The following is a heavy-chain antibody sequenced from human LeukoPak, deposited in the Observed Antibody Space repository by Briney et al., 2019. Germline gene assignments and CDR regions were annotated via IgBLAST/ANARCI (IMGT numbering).Heavy chain of an antibody. D-gene: IGHD4-17*01. CDR3: ARLRSHYGDYKVDP. V-gene: IGHV1-8*01. CDR2: INPHSGKT. CDR1: GYPFRNYD. Sequence: ASVKVSCKTSGYPFRNYDINWVRQATGQGLEWMGWINPHSGKTGYAQNFQGRVTMTTDTSASTAYMELSSLRSEDTAVYYCARLRSHYGDYKVDPWGQGPLVTVSS. J-gene: IGHJ5*02.